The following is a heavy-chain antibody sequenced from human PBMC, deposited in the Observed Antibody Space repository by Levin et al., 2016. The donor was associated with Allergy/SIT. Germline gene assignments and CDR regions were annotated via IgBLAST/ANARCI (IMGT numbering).Heavy chain of an antibody. Sequence: SETLSLTCAVYGGSFSGYYWSWIRQPPGKGLEWIGEINHSGSTNYNPSLKSRVTISVDTSKNQFSLKLSSVTAADTAVYYCARERRYGSGSHYYYYYMDVWGKGTTVTVSS. D-gene: IGHD3-10*01. CDR2: INHSGST. CDR3: ARERRYGSGSHYYYYYMDV. V-gene: IGHV4-34*01. CDR1: GGSFSGYY. J-gene: IGHJ6*03.